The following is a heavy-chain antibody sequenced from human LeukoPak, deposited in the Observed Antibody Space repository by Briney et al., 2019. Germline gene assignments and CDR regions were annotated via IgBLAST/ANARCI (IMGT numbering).Heavy chain of an antibody. CDR2: IYHSGST. D-gene: IGHD3-10*01. J-gene: IGHJ5*02. V-gene: IGHV4-30-2*01. CDR1: GGSISSDGYS. Sequence: PSQTLSLTCAVSGGSISSDGYSWSWIRQPPGKGLEWIGYIYHSGSTYCNPSLKSRVTISLHRSKNQFSLKMSYVTAADTGVYYCARGGGYYGSGSYPQPLDWFDPWGQGTLVTVSS. CDR3: ARGGGYYGSGSYPQPLDWFDP.